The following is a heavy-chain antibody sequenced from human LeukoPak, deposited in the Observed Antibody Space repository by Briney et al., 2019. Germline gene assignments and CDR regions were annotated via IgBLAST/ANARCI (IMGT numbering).Heavy chain of an antibody. Sequence: GASVKVSCKASGYTFTSYAISWVRQAPGQGLEWMGGTIPIFGTANYEQKFQGRVTITADESTSTAYMELSSLRSEDTAVYYCARDRGYSYGYWPGGNYYGMDVWGQGTTVTVSS. CDR1: GYTFTSYA. V-gene: IGHV1-69*13. CDR3: ARDRGYSYGYWPGGNYYGMDV. J-gene: IGHJ6*02. D-gene: IGHD5-18*01. CDR2: TIPIFGTA.